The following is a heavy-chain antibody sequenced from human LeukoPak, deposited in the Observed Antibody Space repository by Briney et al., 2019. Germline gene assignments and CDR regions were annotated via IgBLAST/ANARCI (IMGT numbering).Heavy chain of an antibody. CDR2: IHYDGTNE. V-gene: IGHV3-30*02. J-gene: IGHJ5*02. CDR1: GFTFSSYG. Sequence: GGSLRLSCAASGFTFSSYGMHWVRQAPGKGLEWVAFIHYDGTNEYYADSVKGRFTISRDNFKNTLSLQMNGLRVEDTALCYCVNSGFDPWGQGTLVTVS. D-gene: IGHD3-10*01. CDR3: VNSGFDP.